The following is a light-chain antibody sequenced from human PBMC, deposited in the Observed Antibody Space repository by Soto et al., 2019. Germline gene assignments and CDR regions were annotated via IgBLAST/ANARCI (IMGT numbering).Light chain of an antibody. Sequence: SALTQPPSASGTPGQRVTISCSGSSSNIGSNAVNWYQQLPGTAPKVLIYSNNQRPSGVPDRFSGSKSGTSASLAISGLQSEDEADYYCAAWDDSLNGAVFGGGTQLTVL. CDR2: SNN. CDR3: AAWDDSLNGAV. V-gene: IGLV1-44*01. J-gene: IGLJ2*01. CDR1: SSNIGSNA.